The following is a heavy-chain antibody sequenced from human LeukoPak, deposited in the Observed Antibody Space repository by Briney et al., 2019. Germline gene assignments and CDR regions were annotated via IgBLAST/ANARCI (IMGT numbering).Heavy chain of an antibody. Sequence: PGGSLRLSCAASGFTFRSYAMSWVRQAPGKGLEWVSAISGSGGSTYYADSVKGRFTISRDNSKNTLYLQMNSLRAEDTALYYCASQKESFYDSRGNYWGQGILVTVSS. V-gene: IGHV3-23*01. CDR2: ISGSGGST. J-gene: IGHJ4*02. CDR1: GFTFRSYA. CDR3: ASQKESFYDSRGNY. D-gene: IGHD3-22*01.